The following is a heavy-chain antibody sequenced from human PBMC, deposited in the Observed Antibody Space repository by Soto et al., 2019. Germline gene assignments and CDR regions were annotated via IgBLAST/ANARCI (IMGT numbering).Heavy chain of an antibody. V-gene: IGHV1-46*01. CDR3: ARDGPHRWIDY. Sequence: QVQLVQPGAEVKKPGASVKVSCKASGYTFSDCRMNWVRQAPGQGLEWMGIINPSGGATTYAQKFQGRVTMTRDTSTSTVYMDLSSLTSEDTAVYYCARDGPHRWIDYWGQGTLVTVSS. CDR2: INPSGGAT. J-gene: IGHJ4*02. CDR1: GYTFSDCR.